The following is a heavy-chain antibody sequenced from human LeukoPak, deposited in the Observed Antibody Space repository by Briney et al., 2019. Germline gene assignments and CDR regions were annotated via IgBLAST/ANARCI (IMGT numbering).Heavy chain of an antibody. Sequence: EASVKVSCKASGYTFTSYYMHWVRQAPGQGLEWMGIINPSGGSTSYAQKFQGRVTMTRDTSTSTVYMELSSLRSEDTAVYYCARDIYTNWGIHDAFDIWGQGTMVTVSS. CDR3: ARDIYTNWGIHDAFDI. J-gene: IGHJ3*02. V-gene: IGHV1-46*01. CDR2: INPSGGST. CDR1: GYTFTSYY. D-gene: IGHD7-27*01.